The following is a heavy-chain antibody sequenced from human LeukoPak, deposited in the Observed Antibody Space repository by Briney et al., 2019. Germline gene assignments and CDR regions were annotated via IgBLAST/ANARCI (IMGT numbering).Heavy chain of an antibody. V-gene: IGHV3-23*01. CDR3: AKDIYSSNSIFDY. D-gene: IGHD6-13*01. CDR2: ISGSDGST. CDR1: GFIFSSYA. Sequence: GGSLRLSCAASGFIFSSYAMSWVRQAPGKGLEWVSAISGSDGSTYYADSVKGRFTISRDNSKNTLYLQMNSLRAEDTAVYYCAKDIYSSNSIFDYWGQGTLVAVSS. J-gene: IGHJ4*02.